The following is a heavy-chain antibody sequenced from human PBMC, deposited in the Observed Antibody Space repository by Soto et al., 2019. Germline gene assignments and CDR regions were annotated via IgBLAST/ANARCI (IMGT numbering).Heavy chain of an antibody. CDR3: ARERPDYGDFDY. CDR1: SYTFTSCC. V-gene: IGHV1-18*01. J-gene: IGHJ4*02. CDR2: ISAYNGNT. Sequence: GXSVKVTCKAYSYTFTSCCISWVRQAPGQGLEWMGWISAYNGNTNYAQKLQGRVTMTTDTSTSTDYMELRSLRSDDTAVYYCARERPDYGDFDYWGQGTMVTV. D-gene: IGHD3-16*01.